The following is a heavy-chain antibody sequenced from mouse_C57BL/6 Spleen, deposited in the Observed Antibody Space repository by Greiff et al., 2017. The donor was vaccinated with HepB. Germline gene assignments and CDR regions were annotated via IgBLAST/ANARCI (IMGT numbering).Heavy chain of an antibody. CDR1: GYTFTDYY. Sequence: QVQLQQPGAELVRPGASVKLSCKASGYTFTDYYINWVKQRPGQGLEWIARIYPGSGNTYYNEKFKGKATLTAEKSSSTAYMQLSSLTSEDSAVYFCARWLLSDAMDYWGQGTSVTVSS. J-gene: IGHJ4*01. CDR3: ARWLLSDAMDY. D-gene: IGHD2-3*01. V-gene: IGHV1-76*01. CDR2: IYPGSGNT.